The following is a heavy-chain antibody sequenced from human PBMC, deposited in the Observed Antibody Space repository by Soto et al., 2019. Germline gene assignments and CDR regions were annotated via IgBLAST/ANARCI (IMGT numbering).Heavy chain of an antibody. Sequence: GGSLRLSCAASGFTFSSYGMHWVRQAPGKGLEWVAVIWYDGSNKYYADSVKGRFTISRDNSKNTLYLQMNSLRAEDTAVYYCARDVEMATTLYYYYCYGMDVWGQGTTVTVSS. CDR1: GFTFSSYG. CDR2: IWYDGSNK. J-gene: IGHJ6*02. CDR3: ARDVEMATTLYYYYCYGMDV. V-gene: IGHV3-33*01. D-gene: IGHD5-12*01.